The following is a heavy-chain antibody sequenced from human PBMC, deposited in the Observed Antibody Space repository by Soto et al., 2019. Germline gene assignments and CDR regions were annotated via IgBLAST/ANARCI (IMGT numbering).Heavy chain of an antibody. J-gene: IGHJ4*02. Sequence: ASVKVSCKASGYTFTTYTMHWVRQAPGQRLEWMGWINSGSGDTKYSQKFQGRVTFSRDTSASTAYLELSSLRSEDTAVYYCARGPPGYFDYWGQGTLVTVSS. CDR3: ARGPPGYFDY. V-gene: IGHV1-3*01. CDR1: GYTFTTYT. CDR2: INSGSGDT.